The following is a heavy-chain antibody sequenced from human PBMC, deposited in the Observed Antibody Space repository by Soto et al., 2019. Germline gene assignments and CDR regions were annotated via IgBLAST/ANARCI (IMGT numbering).Heavy chain of an antibody. V-gene: IGHV3-23*01. CDR2: ISGSGGST. Sequence: GGSLRLSCAASGFTFSSYAMSLVRQDPGKGLEGVSAISGSGGSTYYADSVKGRFTISRDNSKNTLYLQMNSLRAEDTAVYYCAAESYYDFWSGYYPNHYYYYGMDVWGQGTTVTVSS. CDR3: AAESYYDFWSGYYPNHYYYYGMDV. CDR1: GFTFSSYA. D-gene: IGHD3-3*01. J-gene: IGHJ6*02.